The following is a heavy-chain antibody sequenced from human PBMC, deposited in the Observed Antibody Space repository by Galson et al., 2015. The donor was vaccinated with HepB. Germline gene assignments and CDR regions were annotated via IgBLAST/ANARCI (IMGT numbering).Heavy chain of an antibody. CDR1: GFTFSNYW. V-gene: IGHV3-74*01. CDR3: VRGGMINCGHDCATGDY. D-gene: IGHD2-21*01. Sequence: SLRLSCAASGFTFSNYWMHWVRQAPGKGLVWVSRIKTDGSSTNYADSVQGRFTISRDNAKNTLYLQMNSLRAEDAAVYYCVRGGMINCGHDCATGDYWGQGTRVTVSS. CDR2: IKTDGSST. J-gene: IGHJ4*02.